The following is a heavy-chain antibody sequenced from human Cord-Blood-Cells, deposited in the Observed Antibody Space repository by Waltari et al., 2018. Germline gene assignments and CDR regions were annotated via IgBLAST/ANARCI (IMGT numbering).Heavy chain of an antibody. J-gene: IGHJ3*02. V-gene: IGHV4-34*01. D-gene: IGHD1-26*01. Sequence: QVQLQQWGAGLLKPSETLSLTCAVYGGSXSXYYWXGIRQPPGEGLEWIGEINHSGSTNYHPSLKSRVTISVDTSKNQFALKLSSVTAADTAVYYCARRRVGATRGSFDIWGQGTMVTVSS. CDR2: INHSGST. CDR1: GGSXSXYY. CDR3: ARRRVGATRGSFDI.